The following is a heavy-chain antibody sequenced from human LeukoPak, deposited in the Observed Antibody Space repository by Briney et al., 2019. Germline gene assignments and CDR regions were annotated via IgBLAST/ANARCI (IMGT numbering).Heavy chain of an antibody. CDR2: IIPILGIA. CDR1: GGTFSSYA. J-gene: IGHJ6*02. D-gene: IGHD3-10*01. V-gene: IGHV1-69*04. CDR3: ASRHPVRGVTYYYGMDV. Sequence: SVKVSCKASGGTFSSYAISWVRQAPGQGLEWMGRIIPILGIANYAQKFQGRVTITADKSTSTAYMELSSLRSEDTAVYYCASRHPVRGVTYYYGMDVWGQGTTVTVSS.